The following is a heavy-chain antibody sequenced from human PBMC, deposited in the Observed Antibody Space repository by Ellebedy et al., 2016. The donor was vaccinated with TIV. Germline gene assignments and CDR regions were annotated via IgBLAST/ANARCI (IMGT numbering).Heavy chain of an antibody. CDR3: ATSLTLFPLDD. J-gene: IGHJ4*02. CDR1: GYTFTSYG. V-gene: IGHV1-18*01. CDR2: ISPYNGNT. D-gene: IGHD3-10*02. Sequence: AASVQVSCKASGYTFTSYGISWVRQAPGQGLEWMGWISPYNGNTIYAQNLQGRVTMTTDTSTSTSYMQLRSMRSDDTAVYYCATSLTLFPLDDWGQGTLVTVSS.